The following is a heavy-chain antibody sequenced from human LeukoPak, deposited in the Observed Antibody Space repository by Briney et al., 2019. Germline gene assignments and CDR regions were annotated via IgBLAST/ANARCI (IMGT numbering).Heavy chain of an antibody. CDR2: ISSSSTI. CDR1: GFTFSSYS. V-gene: IGHV3-48*02. Sequence: PGGSLRLSCAASGFTFSSYSMNWVRQAPGKGLEWASYISSSSTIYYADSVKGRFTISRDNAKNSLYLQMNSLRDEDTAVYYCARDFTVSWGQGTLVTVSS. J-gene: IGHJ4*02. D-gene: IGHD4-17*01. CDR3: ARDFTVS.